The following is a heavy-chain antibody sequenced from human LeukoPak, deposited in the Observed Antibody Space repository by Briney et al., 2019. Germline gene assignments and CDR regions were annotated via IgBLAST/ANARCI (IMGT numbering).Heavy chain of an antibody. CDR1: GFTFSSYA. CDR2: ISYDGSNK. CDR3: AKDQGVGWNYADFDY. D-gene: IGHD1-7*01. V-gene: IGHV3-30*04. Sequence: GGSLRLSCAASGFTFSSYAMHWVRQAPGKGLEWVAVISYDGSNKYYADSVKGRFTISRDNSKNTLYLQMNSLRAEDTAVYYCAKDQGVGWNYADFDYWGQGTLVTVSS. J-gene: IGHJ4*02.